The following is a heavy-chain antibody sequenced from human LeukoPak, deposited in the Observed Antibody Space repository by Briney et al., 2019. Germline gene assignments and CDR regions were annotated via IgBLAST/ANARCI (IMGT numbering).Heavy chain of an antibody. V-gene: IGHV4-4*07. J-gene: IGHJ5*02. CDR3: ARDRCYYDISGYFNWFDP. Sequence: SETLSLTCTVSGCSISSYYWGWIRQPAGKGLEWIGRTHTSGSTNYNPSLKSRVTMSVDTSKNQFSLKLSSVTAADTAVYYCARDRCYYDISGYFNWFDPWGQGTLVTVSS. CDR1: GCSISSYY. CDR2: THTSGST. D-gene: IGHD3-22*01.